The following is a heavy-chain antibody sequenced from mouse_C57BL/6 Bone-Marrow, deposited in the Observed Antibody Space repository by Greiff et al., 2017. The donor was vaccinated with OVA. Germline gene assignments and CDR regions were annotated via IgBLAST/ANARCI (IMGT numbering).Heavy chain of an antibody. CDR2: IHPNSGST. D-gene: IGHD1-1*01. CDR3: ARSRSYYYGPYAMDY. V-gene: IGHV1-64*01. J-gene: IGHJ4*01. CDR1: GYTFTSYW. Sequence: VQLQQPGAELVKPGASVKLSCKASGYTFTSYWMPWVKQRPGQGLEWIGMIHPNSGSTNYNEKFKSQATLTVDKSSSTAYMQLSSLTSEDSAVYYCARSRSYYYGPYAMDYWGQGTSVTVSS.